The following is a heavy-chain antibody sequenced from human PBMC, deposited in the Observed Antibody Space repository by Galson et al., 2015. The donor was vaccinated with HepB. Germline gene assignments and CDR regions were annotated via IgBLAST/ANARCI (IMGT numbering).Heavy chain of an antibody. J-gene: IGHJ4*02. CDR2: IRSKANSYAT. CDR3: TRHASSGIPD. D-gene: IGHD1-14*01. CDR1: GFTFSGSA. Sequence: SLRLSCAASGFTFSGSAMHWVRQASGKGLEWVGRIRSKANSYATAYAASVKGRFTISRDDSKNTAYLQMNSLKTEDTAVYYCTRHASSGIPDWGQGTLVTVSS. V-gene: IGHV3-73*01.